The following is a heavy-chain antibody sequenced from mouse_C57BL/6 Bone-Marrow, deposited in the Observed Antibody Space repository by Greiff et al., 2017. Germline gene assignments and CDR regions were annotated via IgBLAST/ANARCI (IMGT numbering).Heavy chain of an antibody. V-gene: IGHV1-78*01. D-gene: IGHD1-1*01. CDR1: GYTFTDHT. CDR3: ARPHWVVDPWFAY. J-gene: IGHJ3*01. CDR2: IYPRDGST. Sequence: VQLQQSDAELVKPGASVKISCKVSGYTFTDHTIHWMKQRPEQGLEWIGYIYPRDGSTKYNEKFKGKATLTADKSSSTAYILLNSLTSEDSAVYFFARPHWVVDPWFAYWGQGTLVTVSA.